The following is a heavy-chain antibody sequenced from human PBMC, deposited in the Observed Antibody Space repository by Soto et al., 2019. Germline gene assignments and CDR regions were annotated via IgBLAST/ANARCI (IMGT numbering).Heavy chain of an antibody. Sequence: QGLEWMGWISAYNGNTNYAQKLQGRVTMTTDTSTSTAYMELRTLRSDDTAVYFCARDTGSRGCSDAFDIWGEGIMVT. D-gene: IGHD3-10*01. J-gene: IGHJ3*02. V-gene: IGHV1-18*01. CDR3: ARDTGSRGCSDAFDI. CDR2: ISAYNGNT.